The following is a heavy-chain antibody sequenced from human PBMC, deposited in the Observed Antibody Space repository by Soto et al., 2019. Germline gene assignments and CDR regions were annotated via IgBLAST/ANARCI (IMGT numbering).Heavy chain of an antibody. V-gene: IGHV1-69*04. J-gene: IGHJ4*02. CDR2: IIPILGIA. D-gene: IGHD3-16*01. Sequence: ASVKVSCKASGGTFSSYTISWVRQAPGQGLEWMGRIIPILGIANYAQKFQGRVTITADKSTSTAYMELSSLRSEDTAVYYCARESASPSPGANYGYWGQGTLVTVS. CDR3: ARESASPSPGANYGY. CDR1: GGTFSSYT.